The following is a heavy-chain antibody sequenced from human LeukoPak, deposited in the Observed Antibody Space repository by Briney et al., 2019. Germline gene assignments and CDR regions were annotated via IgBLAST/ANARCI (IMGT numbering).Heavy chain of an antibody. Sequence: SETLSLTCAVYGGSFSGYYWSWIRQPPGKGLEWIGEINHSGSTNYNPSLKSRVTISVDTSKNQFSLKLSSVTAADTAVYYCARGANFRVVVPAATADYYGMDAWGQGTTVTVSS. V-gene: IGHV4-34*01. J-gene: IGHJ6*02. CDR1: GGSFSGYY. CDR2: INHSGST. D-gene: IGHD2-2*01. CDR3: ARGANFRVVVPAATADYYGMDA.